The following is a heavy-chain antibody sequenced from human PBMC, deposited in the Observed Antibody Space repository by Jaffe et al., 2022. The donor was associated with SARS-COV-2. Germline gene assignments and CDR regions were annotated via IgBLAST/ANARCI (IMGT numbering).Heavy chain of an antibody. CDR3: ARRRDSSGYYLEN. J-gene: IGHJ4*02. CDR2: INHSGST. D-gene: IGHD3-22*01. CDR1: GGSFSGYY. Sequence: QVQLQQWGAGLLKPSETLSLTCAVYGGSFSGYYWSWIRQPPGKGLEWIGEINHSGSTNYNPSLKSRVTISVDTSKNQFSLKLSSVTAADTAVYYCARRRDSSGYYLENWGQGTLVTVSS. V-gene: IGHV4-34*01.